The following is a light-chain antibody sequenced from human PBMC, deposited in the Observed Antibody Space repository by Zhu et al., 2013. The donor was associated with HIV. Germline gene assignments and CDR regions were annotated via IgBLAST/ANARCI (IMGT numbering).Light chain of an antibody. J-gene: IGKJ1*01. CDR2: KAS. Sequence: DIQMTQSPSTLSASVGDRVTITCRASQSVSSWLAWYQQKPGKAPNLLIYKASNLKSGVPPRFSGSGSGTEFTLTISSLQADDFATYYCQHLGSFGQGTKVEIK. V-gene: IGKV1-5*03. CDR1: QSVSSW. CDR3: QHLGS.